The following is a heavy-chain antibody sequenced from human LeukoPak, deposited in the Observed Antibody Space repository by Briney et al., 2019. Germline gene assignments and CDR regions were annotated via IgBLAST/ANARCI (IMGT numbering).Heavy chain of an antibody. V-gene: IGHV3-23*01. Sequence: QSGGSLRLSCAASGFTFSSYAMSWVRQAPGKGLEWVSAISGSGGSTYYADSVKGRFTISRDNAKNSLYLQMNSLRAEDTAVYYCAKVREKQQLVLDYWGQGTLVTVSS. J-gene: IGHJ4*02. CDR1: GFTFSSYA. CDR3: AKVREKQQLVLDY. D-gene: IGHD6-13*01. CDR2: ISGSGGST.